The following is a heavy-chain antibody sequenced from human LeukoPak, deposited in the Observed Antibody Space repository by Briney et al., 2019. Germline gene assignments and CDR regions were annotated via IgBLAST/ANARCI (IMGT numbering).Heavy chain of an antibody. CDR2: ISAYNGNT. V-gene: IGHV1-18*01. D-gene: IGHD6-19*01. CDR1: GYTFTSYG. CDR3: ARGEKQWLSNWFDP. J-gene: IGHJ5*02. Sequence: ASVKVSCKASGYTFTSYGISWVRQAPGQGLEWMGWISAYNGNTNYAQKLQGRVTMNTDTSTSTAYMELRSLRSDDTAVYYCARGEKQWLSNWFDPWGQGTLVTVSS.